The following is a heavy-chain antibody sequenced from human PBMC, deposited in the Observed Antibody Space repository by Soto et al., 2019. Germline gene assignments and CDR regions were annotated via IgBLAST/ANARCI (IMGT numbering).Heavy chain of an antibody. CDR3: ASSSGWYDVS. Sequence: QITLKESGLTLVKPTQTLTLTCTFSGISLSTSGVGVGWIRQPPGKALEWLALIYWDDDKRYSPSLKSRLTITTDTAKNQVVLTMTNMDPVDTATYYCASSSGWYDVSWGQGTLVTVSS. CDR2: IYWDDDK. V-gene: IGHV2-5*02. J-gene: IGHJ5*02. CDR1: GISLSTSGVG. D-gene: IGHD6-19*01.